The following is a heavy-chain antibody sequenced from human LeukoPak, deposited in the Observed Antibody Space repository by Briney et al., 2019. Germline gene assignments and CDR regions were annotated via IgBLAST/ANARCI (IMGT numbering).Heavy chain of an antibody. V-gene: IGHV4-34*01. CDR2: INHSGST. J-gene: IGHJ4*02. Sequence: SETLSLTCTVSGGSISSYYWSWIRQPAGKGLEWIGEINHSGSTNYNPSLKSRVTISVDTSKNQFSLKLSSVTAADTAVYYCARGQRDGDYAGTFDYWGQGTLVTVSS. CDR3: ARGQRDGDYAGTFDY. D-gene: IGHD4-17*01. CDR1: GGSISSYY.